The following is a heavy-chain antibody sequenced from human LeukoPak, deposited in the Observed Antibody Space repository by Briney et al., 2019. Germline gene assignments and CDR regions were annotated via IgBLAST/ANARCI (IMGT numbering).Heavy chain of an antibody. CDR3: AANGWYCLDH. J-gene: IGHJ1*01. D-gene: IGHD6-19*01. Sequence: SETLSLTCTVSGGSISSSNSYWVWIRQPPSKGLEWIGSMYYSGSIFYNPSLKSRVTISVDKSNNRSSLRLTSVTAADTAMYYCAANGWYCLDHWGQGVLVTVSS. CDR2: MYYSGSI. V-gene: IGHV4-39*07. CDR1: GGSISSSNSY.